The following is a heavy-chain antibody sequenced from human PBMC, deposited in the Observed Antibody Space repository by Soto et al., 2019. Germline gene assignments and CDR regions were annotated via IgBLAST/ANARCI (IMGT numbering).Heavy chain of an antibody. CDR3: SNMQQLSYSYFDY. V-gene: IGHV3-23*01. CDR2: ISGSGGST. CDR1: GFTFSSYA. Sequence: GRSLRLSCAASGFTFSSYAMSWVRQAPGKGLEWVSAISGSGGSTYYADSVKGRFTISRDNSKNTLYLQMNSLRAEDTAVYYCSNMQQLSYSYFDYWGQVTLVTVSP. J-gene: IGHJ4*02. D-gene: IGHD6-13*01.